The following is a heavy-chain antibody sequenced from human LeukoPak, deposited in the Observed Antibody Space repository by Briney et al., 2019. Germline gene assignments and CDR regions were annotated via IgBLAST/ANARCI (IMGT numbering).Heavy chain of an antibody. CDR2: ISGSGSDM. CDR1: GFGFSDSY. Sequence: GGSLRLSCVVSGFGFSDSYMTWVRQTPGKGLEWFAYISGSGSDMYYADSVKGRFTISRDNAKNSLYLQMNSLRPDDTALYYCSTDPRLLIYWGQGTLVTVSS. J-gene: IGHJ4*02. D-gene: IGHD2-8*01. V-gene: IGHV3-11*01. CDR3: STDPRLLIY.